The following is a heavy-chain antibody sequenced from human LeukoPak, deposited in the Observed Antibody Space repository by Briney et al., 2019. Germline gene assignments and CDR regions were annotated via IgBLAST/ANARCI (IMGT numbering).Heavy chain of an antibody. CDR1: GFTFSSYA. CDR2: ISGGGGAT. Sequence: GGSLRLSCAASGFTFSSYAMSWVRQAPGKGLEWVSAISGGGGATYYADSVKGRFTISRDNSKNTLYLQMNSLRGEDTAVYYCAKGPMYYFDYWGQGTLVTVSS. CDR3: AKGPMYYFDY. J-gene: IGHJ4*02. V-gene: IGHV3-23*01.